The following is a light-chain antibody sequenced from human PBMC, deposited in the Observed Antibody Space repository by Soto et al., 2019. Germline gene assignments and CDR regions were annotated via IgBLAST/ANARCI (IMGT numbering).Light chain of an antibody. Sequence: IQMTHSPSTLSASVWDRVTITSRASQSISSWLAWYQQKPGKAPKLLIYKASSLESGVPSRFSGSGSGTEFTLTISSLQPDDFATYYCQQYNSYSTWTFGQGTKVDI. CDR1: QSISSW. CDR3: QQYNSYSTWT. CDR2: KAS. V-gene: IGKV1-5*03. J-gene: IGKJ1*01.